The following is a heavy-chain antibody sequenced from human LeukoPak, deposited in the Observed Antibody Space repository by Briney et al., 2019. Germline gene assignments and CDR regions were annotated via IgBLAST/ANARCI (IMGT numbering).Heavy chain of an antibody. D-gene: IGHD3-10*01. Sequence: PGGSLRLSCAASGFTFSSYSMSWVRQAPGKGLEWVSSISDSSSYIYYADSVKGRFTISRDNAKNSLYLQMNSLRAEDTAVYYCARDWDRLWFGDLTGDYWGQGTLVTVSS. J-gene: IGHJ4*02. CDR3: ARDWDRLWFGDLTGDY. V-gene: IGHV3-21*01. CDR1: GFTFSSYS. CDR2: ISDSSSYI.